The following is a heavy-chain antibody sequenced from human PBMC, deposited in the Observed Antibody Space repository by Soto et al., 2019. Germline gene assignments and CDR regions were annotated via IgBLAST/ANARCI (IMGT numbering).Heavy chain of an antibody. V-gene: IGHV3-33*01. CDR1: VFTFSNYG. D-gene: IGHD1-26*01. Sequence: PWWSLRLSCSASVFTFSNYGMHWFRQAPGKGLEWVAIIWHDGNNKYYADSVRGRFIISRDNSKNRLYLQMNSLRAEDTAVYYCASDLVGASDSYGLDVWGQGTPVTVSS. J-gene: IGHJ6*02. CDR2: IWHDGNNK. CDR3: ASDLVGASDSYGLDV.